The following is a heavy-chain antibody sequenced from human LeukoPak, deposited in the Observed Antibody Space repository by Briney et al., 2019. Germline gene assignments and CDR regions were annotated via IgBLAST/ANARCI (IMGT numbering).Heavy chain of an antibody. CDR1: GYSISSGYY. CDR3: ARGPAYYYDSSGYYWNYYYYMDV. CDR2: INHSGST. D-gene: IGHD3-22*01. Sequence: PSETLSLTCTVSGYSISSGYYWSWIRQPPGKGLEWIGEINHSGSTNYNPSLKSRVTISVDTSKNQFSLKLSSVTAADTAVYYCARGPAYYYDSSGYYWNYYYYMDVWGKGTTVTVSS. V-gene: IGHV4-38-2*02. J-gene: IGHJ6*03.